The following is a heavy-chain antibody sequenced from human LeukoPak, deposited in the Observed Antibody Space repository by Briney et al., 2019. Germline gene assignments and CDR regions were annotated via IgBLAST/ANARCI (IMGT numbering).Heavy chain of an antibody. Sequence: TGGSLRLSCAASGFTFSSYEMNWVRQAPGKGLEWVSYISSSGGTRYYADSVKGRFTISRDNAKNTLYMQMNSLRAEDTAVYYCAKGDKPVIAMVKFDYWGQGTLVTVSS. J-gene: IGHJ4*02. V-gene: IGHV3-48*03. CDR2: ISSSGGTR. CDR1: GFTFSSYE. CDR3: AKGDKPVIAMVKFDY. D-gene: IGHD5-18*01.